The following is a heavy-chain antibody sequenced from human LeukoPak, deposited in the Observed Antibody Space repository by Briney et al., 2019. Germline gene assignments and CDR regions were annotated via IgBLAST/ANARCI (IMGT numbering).Heavy chain of an antibody. J-gene: IGHJ4*02. Sequence: PGGSLRLSCAASGFTFSSYAMSWVRQAPGKGLEWVSVISGSGDSTYYADSVKGRFTISRDNSKNTLYLQMNSLRAEDTAVYYCAKGSASSGRIGPFDYWGQGTLVTVSS. CDR2: ISGSGDST. CDR3: AKGSASSGRIGPFDY. D-gene: IGHD6-19*01. CDR1: GFTFSSYA. V-gene: IGHV3-23*01.